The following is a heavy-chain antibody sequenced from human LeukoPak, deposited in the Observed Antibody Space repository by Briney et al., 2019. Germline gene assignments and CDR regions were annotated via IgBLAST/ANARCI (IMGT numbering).Heavy chain of an antibody. CDR2: ISYDGSNK. D-gene: IGHD1-26*01. CDR1: GFTFSSYA. Sequence: GGSLRLSCAASGFTFSSYAMHGVRQAPGKGLEWVAVISYDGSNKYYADSVKGRFTISRDNSKNTLYLQMNSLRAEDTAVYYCARSGSYYAFDIWGQGTMVTVSS. V-gene: IGHV3-30-3*01. CDR3: ARSGSYYAFDI. J-gene: IGHJ3*02.